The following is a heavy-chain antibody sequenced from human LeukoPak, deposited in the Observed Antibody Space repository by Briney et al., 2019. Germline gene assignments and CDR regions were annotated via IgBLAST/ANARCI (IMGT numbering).Heavy chain of an antibody. D-gene: IGHD4-17*01. J-gene: IGHJ3*02. CDR3: ARDPLLTTVTTSAFDI. CDR2: LSSDGSNK. CDR1: GFTFSRYS. Sequence: GGSLRLSGAASGFTFSRYSMHWVRQAPGKGLEWVSFLSSDGSNKYYADSVKGRFIISRDNSKNTLYLQMNSLRVEDTAVYYCARDPLLTTVTTSAFDIWGQGTMVTVSS. V-gene: IGHV3-30-3*01.